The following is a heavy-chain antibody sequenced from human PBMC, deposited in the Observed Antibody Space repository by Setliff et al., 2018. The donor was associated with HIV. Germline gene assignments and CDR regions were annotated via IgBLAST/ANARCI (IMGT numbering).Heavy chain of an antibody. CDR1: GYTFTDYF. V-gene: IGHV1-2*02. Sequence: ASVKVSCKASGYTFTDYFMHWVRQAPGQGLEWMGWISPNNGDTNIPQTFQGRVTMTRDTSINTAYMELNSLRSEDTAVYYCARDQVYWQQLLFDYWGQGTLVTVSS. CDR3: ARDQVYWQQLLFDY. CDR2: ISPNNGDT. D-gene: IGHD6-13*01. J-gene: IGHJ4*02.